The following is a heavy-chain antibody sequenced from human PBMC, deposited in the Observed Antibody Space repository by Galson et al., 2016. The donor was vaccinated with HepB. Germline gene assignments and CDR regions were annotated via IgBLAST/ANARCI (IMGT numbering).Heavy chain of an antibody. CDR3: ARDLIGNLDV. CDR1: GYSFTSYD. CDR2: ISAGSGST. J-gene: IGHJ6*02. Sequence: SVKVSCKASGYSFTSYDMHWVRQSPGQRPEWMGWISAGSGSTEYSEKFQGRVTFTRDTSERTHYMELNSLTSEDTAVYYCARDLIGNLDVWGQGTTVTVSS. D-gene: IGHD3-16*02. V-gene: IGHV1-3*01.